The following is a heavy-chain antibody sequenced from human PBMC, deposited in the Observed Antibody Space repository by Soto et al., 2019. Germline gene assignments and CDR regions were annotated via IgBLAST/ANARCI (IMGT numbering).Heavy chain of an antibody. CDR2: IIPIFGTA. CDR1: GGTFSSYA. CDR3: ASVAAPRRPHYYYYYGMDV. V-gene: IGHV1-69*01. Sequence: QVQLVQSGAEVKKPGSSVKVSCKASGGTFSSYAISWVRQAPGQGLEWRGGIIPIFGTANYAQKFQGRVTITAAESTSTAYMELSSLRSQDTAVYYCASVAAPRRPHYYYYYGMDVCGQGTTVTVSS. J-gene: IGHJ6*02. D-gene: IGHD6-25*01.